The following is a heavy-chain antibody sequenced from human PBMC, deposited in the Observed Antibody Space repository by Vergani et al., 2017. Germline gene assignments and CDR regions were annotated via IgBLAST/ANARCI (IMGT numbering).Heavy chain of an antibody. CDR3: ARGRPRSGYSYGYYYYYGMDV. V-gene: IGHV4-34*01. CDR2: INHSGST. CDR1: GGSFSGYY. D-gene: IGHD5-18*01. Sequence: QVQLQESGPGLVKPSETLSLTCAVYGGSFSGYYWSWIRQPPGKGLEWIGAINHSGSTNYNPSLKSRVTISVHTSKNPFSLKLSSVTAADTAVYYCARGRPRSGYSYGYYYYYGMDVWGQGTTVTVSS. J-gene: IGHJ6*02.